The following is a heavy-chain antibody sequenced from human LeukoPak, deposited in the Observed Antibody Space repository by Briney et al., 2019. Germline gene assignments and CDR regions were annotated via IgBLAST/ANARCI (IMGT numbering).Heavy chain of an antibody. J-gene: IGHJ1*01. V-gene: IGHV4-34*01. D-gene: IGHD3-10*01. CDR2: INHSGST. Sequence: SETLSLTCAVYGGSFSGYYWSWIRQPPGKGLEWIGEINHSGSTNYNPSLKSRVTISVDTSKNQFSLKLSSVTAADTAVYYCARKQTSHPRWFGESSKGYFQHWGQGTLVTVSS. CDR3: ARKQTSHPRWFGESSKGYFQH. CDR1: GGSFSGYY.